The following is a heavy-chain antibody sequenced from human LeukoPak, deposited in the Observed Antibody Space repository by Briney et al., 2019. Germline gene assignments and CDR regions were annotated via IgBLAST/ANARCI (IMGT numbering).Heavy chain of an antibody. CDR2: IWSDGSNK. D-gene: IGHD6-13*01. CDR3: ASAAGAYDN. Sequence: GGSLRLSCAASGLSFSDYGMHWVRQAPGKGLEWVAVIWSDGSNKYYADSVKGRFTISRDHSRETVDLQINSLRVEDTAVYYCASAAGAYDNWGQGTLVTVSS. CDR1: GLSFSDYG. V-gene: IGHV3-33*01. J-gene: IGHJ4*02.